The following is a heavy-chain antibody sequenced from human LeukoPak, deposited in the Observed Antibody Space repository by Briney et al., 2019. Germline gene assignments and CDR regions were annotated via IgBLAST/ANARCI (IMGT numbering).Heavy chain of an antibody. J-gene: IGHJ6*02. D-gene: IGHD2-15*01. CDR1: GGSISSYY. CDR3: ATGSGRYGMDV. Sequence: PSETLSLTCTVSGGSISSYYWSWIRQPPGKGLEWIGYIYYSGGTNYNPSLKSRVTISVDASKNQFSLKLSSVTAADTAVYYCATGSGRYGMDVWGQGTTVTVSS. V-gene: IGHV4-59*01. CDR2: IYYSGGT.